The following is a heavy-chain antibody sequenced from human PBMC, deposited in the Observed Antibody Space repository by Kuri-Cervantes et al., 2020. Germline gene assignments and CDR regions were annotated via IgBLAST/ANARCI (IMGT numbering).Heavy chain of an antibody. J-gene: IGHJ3*02. CDR1: GFTVSSNY. V-gene: IGHV3-53*01. CDR3: ARDMYYYDSSGYYTQPAFDI. Sequence: GGSLRLSCAASGFTVSSNYMSWVRQAPGKGLEWVSVIYSGGSTYYADSVKGRFTISRDNAKNSLHLQMNSLRAEDTAVYYCARDMYYYDSSGYYTQPAFDIWGQGTMVTVSS. D-gene: IGHD3-22*01. CDR2: IYSGGST.